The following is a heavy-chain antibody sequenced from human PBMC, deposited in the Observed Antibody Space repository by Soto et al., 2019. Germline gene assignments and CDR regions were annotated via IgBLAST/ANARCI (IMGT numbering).Heavy chain of an antibody. D-gene: IGHD1-26*01. V-gene: IGHV3-30*03. Sequence: GGSLRLSCAASGFTFSSYGMHWVRQAPGKGLEWVAVISYDGSNKYYADSVKGRFTISRDNSKNTLYLQMNSLRAEDTAVYYCAREGWELLQVDYWGQGTLVTVSS. CDR3: AREGWELLQVDY. J-gene: IGHJ4*02. CDR1: GFTFSSYG. CDR2: ISYDGSNK.